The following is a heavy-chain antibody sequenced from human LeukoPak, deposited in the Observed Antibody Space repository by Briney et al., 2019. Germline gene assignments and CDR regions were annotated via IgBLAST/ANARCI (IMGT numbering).Heavy chain of an antibody. CDR1: GYTFTSYA. CDR3: ARSGSGSFDYGMDV. J-gene: IGHJ6*02. Sequence: ASVKVSCKASGYTFTSYAISWVRQAPGQGLEWMGGIIPIFGTANYAQKFQGRVTITADESTSTAYMELSSLRSEDTAVYYCARSGSGSFDYGMDVWGQGTTVTVSS. CDR2: IIPIFGTA. V-gene: IGHV1-69*13. D-gene: IGHD3-10*01.